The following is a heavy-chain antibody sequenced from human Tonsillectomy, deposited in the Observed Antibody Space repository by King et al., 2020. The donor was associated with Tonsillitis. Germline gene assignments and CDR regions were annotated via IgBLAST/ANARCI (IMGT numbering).Heavy chain of an antibody. V-gene: IGHV3-21*01. D-gene: IGHD3-22*01. Sequence: VQLVESGGVVVKPGGSVRLSCVGSGFTFRTYGMNWVRQAPGKGLEWVSSISHRTAYIYFASSLTGRFTTSRDNARNSLYLQINSLRDDDTAVYYFVRDGGDYYDTSAYYSNFDYWGQGTPVTVSS. CDR2: ISHRTAYI. CDR1: GFTFRTYG. CDR3: VRDGGDYYDTSAYYSNFDY. J-gene: IGHJ4*02.